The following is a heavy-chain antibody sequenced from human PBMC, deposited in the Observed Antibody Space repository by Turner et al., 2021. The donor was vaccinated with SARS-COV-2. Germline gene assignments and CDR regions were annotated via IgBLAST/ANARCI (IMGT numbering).Heavy chain of an antibody. J-gene: IGHJ4*02. CDR2: INTGNGNT. Sequence: QVQLVQSGAEVKKPGASVKVSCKASGYTFTRYGMHWVRQAPGQRLEWMGGINTGNGNTYYSQKYQGRVTIARDTSASTAYMELTSLRSEDTAVYYCARPYYDFWSGYQFASFDYWGQGTLVTVSS. V-gene: IGHV1-3*04. D-gene: IGHD3-3*01. CDR3: ARPYYDFWSGYQFASFDY. CDR1: GYTFTRYG.